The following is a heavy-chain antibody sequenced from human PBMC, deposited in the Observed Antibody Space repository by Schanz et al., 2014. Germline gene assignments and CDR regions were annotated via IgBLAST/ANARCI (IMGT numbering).Heavy chain of an antibody. D-gene: IGHD6-19*01. J-gene: IGHJ3*02. CDR3: ATDYSGGGCHI. CDR2: ISYQGSER. Sequence: QVQLVESGGGVVQPGRSLRLSCAGSGFSFSDYGMHWVRQAPGRGLEWVAVISYQGSERYYADSVKGRFTISRDNSKNTLYLQMNSLRAEDTALYFCATDYSGGGCHIWGQGTMVTVSS. CDR1: GFSFSDYG. V-gene: IGHV3-30*03.